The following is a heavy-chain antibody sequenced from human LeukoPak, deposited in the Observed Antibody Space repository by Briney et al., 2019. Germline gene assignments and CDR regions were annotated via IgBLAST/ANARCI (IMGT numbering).Heavy chain of an antibody. CDR1: GFTFNNYA. CDR3: AKEQDNLLLLSHFDS. CDR2: VSGDGQRT. Sequence: PGGSLRLSCAAPGFTFNNYAMNWVRQTPGKGLQWVSAVSGDGQRTFYADSVKGRLTIFRDNSMNTLSLQMNSLRVEDTAVYYCAKEQDNLLLLSHFDSWGQGILVTVSA. V-gene: IGHV3-23*01. D-gene: IGHD1-14*01. J-gene: IGHJ4*02.